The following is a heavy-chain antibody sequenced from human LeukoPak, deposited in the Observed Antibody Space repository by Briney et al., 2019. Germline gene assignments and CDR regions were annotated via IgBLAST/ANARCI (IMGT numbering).Heavy chain of an antibody. CDR1: GGSISSYY. D-gene: IGHD5-12*01. Sequence: SETLSLTCTVSGGSISSYYWSWIRQPPGKGLEWIGYIYYSGSTNYDPSLKSRVTISVDTSKNQFSLKLSSVTAADTAVYYCARAQATWFYWGQGTLVTVSS. V-gene: IGHV4-59*01. CDR2: IYYSGST. CDR3: ARAQATWFY. J-gene: IGHJ4*02.